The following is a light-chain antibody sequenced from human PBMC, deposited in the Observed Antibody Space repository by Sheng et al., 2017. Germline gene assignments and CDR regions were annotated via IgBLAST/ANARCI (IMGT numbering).Light chain of an antibody. J-gene: IGKJ4*01. CDR3: QQYNSYSLT. Sequence: DIQMTQSPSSLSASVGDRVTITCLASQDISNSLNWYQQKRGKAPKLLIYKASSLESGVPSRFSGSGSGTEFTLTISSLQPDDFATYYCQQYNSYSLTFGGGTKVEIK. CDR1: QDISNS. CDR2: KAS. V-gene: IGKV1-5*03.